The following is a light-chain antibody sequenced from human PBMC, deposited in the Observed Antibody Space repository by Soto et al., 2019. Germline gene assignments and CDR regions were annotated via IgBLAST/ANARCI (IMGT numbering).Light chain of an antibody. J-gene: IGLJ1*01. V-gene: IGLV2-14*01. CDR2: DVS. CDR1: SSDVDGYNY. Sequence: GLTQPASVSVSPGQSITISCTGTSSDVDGYNYVSWYQQHPGKAPKLMIYDVSNRPSGVSNRFSGSKSGNTASLTITGLQAEDEADYYCSSYTSSSTLYVFGTGTKVPVL. CDR3: SSYTSSSTLYV.